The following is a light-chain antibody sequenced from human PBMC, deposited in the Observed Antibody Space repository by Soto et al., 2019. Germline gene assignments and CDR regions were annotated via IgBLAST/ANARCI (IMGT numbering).Light chain of an antibody. V-gene: IGLV1-44*01. CDR2: SVN. Sequence: QSVLTQPPSASGTPGQRVTISCSGSSSNIGTNTVIWYQQLPGAAPKLLIYSVNQRPSGVPDRFSGSKSGTSASLAISGLQSEDEADYYCAAWDVSLVVFGGGTKLAVL. CDR1: SSNIGTNT. J-gene: IGLJ2*01. CDR3: AAWDVSLVV.